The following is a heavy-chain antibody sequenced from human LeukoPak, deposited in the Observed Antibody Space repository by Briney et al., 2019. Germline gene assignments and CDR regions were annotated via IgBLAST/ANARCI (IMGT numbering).Heavy chain of an antibody. V-gene: IGHV3-53*01. Sequence: GGSLRLSCAASGFSVNNNYMNWVRQATGKGLEWVSLMDNFGYKHYADSMEGRVTISRDSSRNTVYLQLNSLRAEDTAVYYCAGGSYYGSGSRPGYIEYWGQGTLVTVSS. CDR2: MDNFGYK. CDR3: AGGSYYGSGSRPGYIEY. J-gene: IGHJ4*02. D-gene: IGHD3-10*01. CDR1: GFSVNNNY.